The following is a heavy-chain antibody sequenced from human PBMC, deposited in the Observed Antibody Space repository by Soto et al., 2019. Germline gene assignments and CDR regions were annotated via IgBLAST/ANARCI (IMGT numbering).Heavy chain of an antibody. D-gene: IGHD6-13*01. CDR2: IRSKAYGGTT. CDR1: GLTFGDYA. V-gene: IGHV3-49*03. J-gene: IGHJ6*02. Sequence: PGGSLRLSCTASGLTFGDYAMSWFRQAPGKGLEWVGFIRSKAYGGTTEYAASVKGRFTISRDDSKSIAYLQMNSLKTEDTAVYYCTRDDSSSWYNGMDVWGQGTTVTVSS. CDR3: TRDDSSSWYNGMDV.